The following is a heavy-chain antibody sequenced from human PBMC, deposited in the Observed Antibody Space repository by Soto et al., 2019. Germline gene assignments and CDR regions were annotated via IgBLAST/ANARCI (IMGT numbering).Heavy chain of an antibody. J-gene: IGHJ4*02. D-gene: IGHD3-22*01. Sequence: VASVKVSCTASGCTFSIYAISWVRQAPGQGLEWMGGIIPIFGTANYAQKFQGRVTITADESTSTAYMELSSLRSEDTAVYYCARDPVSSGYYGASDYWGQGTLVTVSS. CDR1: GCTFSIYA. V-gene: IGHV1-69*13. CDR3: ARDPVSSGYYGASDY. CDR2: IIPIFGTA.